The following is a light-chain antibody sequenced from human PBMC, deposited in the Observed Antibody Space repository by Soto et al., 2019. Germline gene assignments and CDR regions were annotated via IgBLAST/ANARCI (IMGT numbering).Light chain of an antibody. Sequence: DIVLTQSPGTLSLSPGERATLSCRASQSVTSNYLAWYQQKPGQAPKLLIYGASSRATGIPDRFSGSGSGTDFTLTISRLEPEDFAVYYCQKYGSTPVTFGQGTKVEI. J-gene: IGKJ1*01. CDR3: QKYGSTPVT. CDR2: GAS. CDR1: QSVTSNY. V-gene: IGKV3-20*01.